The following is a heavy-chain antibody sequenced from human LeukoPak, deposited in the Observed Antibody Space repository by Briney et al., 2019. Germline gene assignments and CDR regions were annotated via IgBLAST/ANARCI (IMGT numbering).Heavy chain of an antibody. Sequence: GGSLRLSCAASGFTFSSYAMSWVRQAPGKGLEWVSAISGSGGSTYYADSVKGRFTISRDNSKNTLYLQMNSLRAEDTAVYYCAKELYYYDSSPRYYFDYWGQGTLVTVSS. V-gene: IGHV3-23*01. CDR1: GFTFSSYA. J-gene: IGHJ4*02. D-gene: IGHD3-22*01. CDR3: AKELYYYDSSPRYYFDY. CDR2: ISGSGGST.